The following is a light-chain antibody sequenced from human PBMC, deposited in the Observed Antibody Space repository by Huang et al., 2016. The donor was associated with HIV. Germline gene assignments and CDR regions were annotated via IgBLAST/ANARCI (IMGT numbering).Light chain of an antibody. CDR1: QSVSSD. J-gene: IGKJ2*01. CDR2: GAS. Sequence: EIVLTQSPATLSLSPGERATLSCRASQSVSSDLDWYQQKAGQAPRLLIYGASNRATVIPARFSGSGSGTDFTLTISSLEPEDFAVYYYQQRSDWPRTFGQGTELEIK. CDR3: QQRSDWPRT. V-gene: IGKV3-11*01.